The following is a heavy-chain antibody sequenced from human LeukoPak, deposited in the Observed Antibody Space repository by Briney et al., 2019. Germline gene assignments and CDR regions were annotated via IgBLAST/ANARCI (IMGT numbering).Heavy chain of an antibody. Sequence: ASVKVSCKASGYTFTGYYMHWVRQAPGQGLEWMGRINPNSGGTNYAQKFQGRVTMTRDTSISTAYMELSRLRSDDTAVYYCARDDSSGFNWFDPWGQGTLVTVSS. D-gene: IGHD3-22*01. CDR2: INPNSGGT. CDR1: GYTFTGYY. V-gene: IGHV1-2*06. J-gene: IGHJ5*02. CDR3: ARDDSSGFNWFDP.